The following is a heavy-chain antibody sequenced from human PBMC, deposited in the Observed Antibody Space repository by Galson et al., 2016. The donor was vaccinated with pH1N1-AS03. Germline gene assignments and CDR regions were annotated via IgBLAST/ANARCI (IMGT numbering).Heavy chain of an antibody. D-gene: IGHD1-26*01. V-gene: IGHV3-48*02. CDR2: ISDTGTSN. CDR1: GFTFTSYS. CDR3: ATSLRLRGITFEN. J-gene: IGHJ4*02. Sequence: SLRLSCAASGFTFTSYSMNWVRQAPGKGLEWVSFISDTGTSNCYADSVKGRFTISRDNVENSLSLQMNSLTNEDTAVYYCATSLRLRGITFENWGQGILVTVSS.